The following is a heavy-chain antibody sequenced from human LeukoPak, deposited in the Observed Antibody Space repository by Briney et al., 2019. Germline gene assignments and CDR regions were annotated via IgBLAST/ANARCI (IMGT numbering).Heavy chain of an antibody. Sequence: GESLKISCKGSGYRVPNYWIGWVRPMPGKGLKWMGIIYPGDSDTRYSPSFQGQVTISADKSISTAYLQWRSLKASDTAMYYCALKPYYDFSKMNWFDPWGQGTLVTVSS. D-gene: IGHD3-3*01. CDR3: ALKPYYDFSKMNWFDP. CDR1: GYRVPNYW. J-gene: IGHJ5*02. V-gene: IGHV5-51*01. CDR2: IYPGDSDT.